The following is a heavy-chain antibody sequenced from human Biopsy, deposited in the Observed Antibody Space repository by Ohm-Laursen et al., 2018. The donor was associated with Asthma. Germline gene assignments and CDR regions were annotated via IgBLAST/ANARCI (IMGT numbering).Heavy chain of an antibody. Sequence: GSLRLSCAASGLTFSDSAIHWVRQASGRGLEWVGRIKSKTDNYETAYGASIKGRFTISRDDSKNMAYLHMDSLKTDDTAVYYCARGDSSGWSQYYFDYWGQGTLVTVSS. CDR2: IKSKTDNYET. CDR3: ARGDSSGWSQYYFDY. D-gene: IGHD6-19*01. V-gene: IGHV3-73*01. J-gene: IGHJ4*02. CDR1: GLTFSDSA.